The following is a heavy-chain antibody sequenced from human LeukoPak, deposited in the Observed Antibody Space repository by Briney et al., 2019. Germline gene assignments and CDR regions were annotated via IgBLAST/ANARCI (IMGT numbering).Heavy chain of an antibody. Sequence: GGSLRLSCAASGNYWMHWVRQAPGKGLVWVSHVNSDGSWTSHADSVKGRFTISKDNAKNTVYLQMKNLRTEDTAVYYCVSFYETNWGRGTLVTVSS. D-gene: IGHD2-2*01. CDR1: GNYW. CDR3: VSFYETN. J-gene: IGHJ4*02. CDR2: VNSDGSWT. V-gene: IGHV3-74*01.